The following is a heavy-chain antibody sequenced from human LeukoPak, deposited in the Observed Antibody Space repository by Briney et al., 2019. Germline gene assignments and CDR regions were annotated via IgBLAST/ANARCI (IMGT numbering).Heavy chain of an antibody. CDR1: GGSISSYY. Sequence: SETLSLTCTVSGGSISSYYWSWIRQPPGKGLEWIGDIYDSGSTSYNPSLNSRVTISTDTSKNQFSLKLTSVTAADTAVYYCARRESWLLPFDYWGQGTLVTVSS. V-gene: IGHV4-59*08. D-gene: IGHD3-22*01. CDR2: IYDSGST. J-gene: IGHJ4*02. CDR3: ARRESWLLPFDY.